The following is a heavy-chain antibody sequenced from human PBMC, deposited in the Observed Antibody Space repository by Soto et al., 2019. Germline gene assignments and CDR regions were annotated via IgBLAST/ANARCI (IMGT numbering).Heavy chain of an antibody. D-gene: IGHD3-10*01. CDR3: ARDPLSPGHQTMYLASGSFDY. CDR1: GGTFSSYA. J-gene: IGHJ4*02. CDR2: IIPIFGTA. V-gene: IGHV1-69*13. Sequence: SSVKVSCKASGGTFSSYAISWVRQAPGQGLEWMGGIIPIFGTANYAQKFQGRVTITADESTSTAYMELSSLRSEDTAVYYCARDPLSPGHQTMYLASGSFDYWGQGTLVTVSS.